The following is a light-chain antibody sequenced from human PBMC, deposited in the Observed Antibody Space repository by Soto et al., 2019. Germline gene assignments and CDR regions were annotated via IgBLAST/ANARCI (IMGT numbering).Light chain of an antibody. J-gene: IGKJ4*01. V-gene: IGKV1-5*01. Sequence: DIQMTQSPSTLPASVGDRVTITCRASQTISSWLAWYQQKPGKAPDLLIYDASRLAGGVPSRFSGSESGTEFTLTSNSLQPDDFASYYCQNYNTHSVTFGGGTKVDIK. CDR3: QNYNTHSVT. CDR2: DAS. CDR1: QTISSW.